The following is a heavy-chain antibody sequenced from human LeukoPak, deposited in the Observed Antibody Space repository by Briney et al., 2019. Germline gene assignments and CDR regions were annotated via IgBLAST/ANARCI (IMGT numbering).Heavy chain of an antibody. J-gene: IGHJ4*02. V-gene: IGHV4-31*03. CDR3: AREDGYNFDY. CDR1: GGSISSGGYY. CDR2: IYYSGST. Sequence: SETLSLTCTVSGGSISSGGYYWSWIRQHPEKGLEWIGYIYYSGSTYYNPSLKSRVTISVDTSKNQFSLNLSSVTAADAAVYYCAREDGYNFDYWGQGTLVTVSS. D-gene: IGHD5-24*01.